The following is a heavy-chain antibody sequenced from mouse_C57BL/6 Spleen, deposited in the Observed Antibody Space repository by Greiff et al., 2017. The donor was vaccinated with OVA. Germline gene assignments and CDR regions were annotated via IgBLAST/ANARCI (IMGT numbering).Heavy chain of an antibody. CDR1: GYAFSSSW. Sequence: QVQLQQSGPELVKPGASVKISCKASGYAFSSSWMNWVKQRPGKGLEWIGRLYPGDGDTNYNGKFKGKATLTADKSSSTAYMQLSSLTSEDSAVDFCARCGYDGYYPFAYWGQGTLVTVSA. V-gene: IGHV1-82*01. J-gene: IGHJ3*01. CDR3: ARCGYDGYYPFAY. CDR2: LYPGDGDT. D-gene: IGHD2-3*01.